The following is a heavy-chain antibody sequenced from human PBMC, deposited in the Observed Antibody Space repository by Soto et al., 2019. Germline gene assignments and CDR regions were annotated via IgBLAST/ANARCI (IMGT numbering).Heavy chain of an antibody. CDR1: GGSISSINW. CDR3: ARSSGVSATNWFDA. J-gene: IGHJ5*02. CDR2: IYNSGST. Sequence: QVHLQESGPGLVKPSGTLSLTCGVSGGSISSINWWSWVRQTPGKGLEWIGEIYNSGSTNYNPSLTSRVTMSIDKSKNKFFLNLTSVTAADTALYSCARSSGVSATNWFDAWGQGTLVTVSS. V-gene: IGHV4-4*02. D-gene: IGHD3-10*01.